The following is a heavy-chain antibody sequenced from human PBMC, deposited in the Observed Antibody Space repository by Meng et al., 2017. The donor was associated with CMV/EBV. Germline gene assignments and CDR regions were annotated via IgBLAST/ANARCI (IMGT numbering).Heavy chain of an antibody. D-gene: IGHD1-26*01. V-gene: IGHV1-46*01. J-gene: IGHJ3*02. CDR3: ASRKWELLRGVAFDI. CDR1: GYTFTSYY. CDR2: INPSGGST. Sequence: ASVKVSCKASGYTFTSYYMHWVRQAPGQGLEWMGIINPSGGSTSYAQKFQGRVTITADKSTSTAYMELSSLRSEDTAVYYCASRKWELLRGVAFDIWGQGTMVTVSS.